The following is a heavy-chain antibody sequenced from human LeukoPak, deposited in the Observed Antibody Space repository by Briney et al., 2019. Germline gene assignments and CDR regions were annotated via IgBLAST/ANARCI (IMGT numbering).Heavy chain of an antibody. CDR1: GFTFSSYS. CDR2: ISSSSSYI. Sequence: PGGSLRLSCAASGFTFSSYSMDWVRQAPGKGLEWVSSISSSSSYIYYADSVKSRFTISRDNAKNSLYLQMNSLRAEDTAVYYCAAGDAFDIWGQGTMVTVSS. J-gene: IGHJ3*02. V-gene: IGHV3-21*01. CDR3: AAGDAFDI.